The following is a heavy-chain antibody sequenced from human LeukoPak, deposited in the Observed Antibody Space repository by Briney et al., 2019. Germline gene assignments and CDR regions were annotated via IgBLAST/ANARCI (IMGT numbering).Heavy chain of an antibody. CDR1: GYSFPSYW. D-gene: IGHD3-16*01. Sequence: GESLKISCKGSGYSFPSYWIGWVRQMPGEGLGWVGNIYPGDSTTRYSPSFQGQVTISADKSINTAYLQWSSLKASDTATYYCARLYTTVTRSIWGRFVPWGQGTLVTVYS. CDR3: ARLYTTVTRSIWGRFVP. CDR2: IYPGDSTT. V-gene: IGHV5-51*01. J-gene: IGHJ5*02.